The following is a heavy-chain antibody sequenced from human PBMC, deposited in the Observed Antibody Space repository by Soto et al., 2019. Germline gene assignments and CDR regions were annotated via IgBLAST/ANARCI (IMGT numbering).Heavy chain of an antibody. J-gene: IGHJ3*02. CDR3: VLSSQIERRAFDI. D-gene: IGHD2-15*01. V-gene: IGHV1-69*01. CDR2: IIPIFGTA. Sequence: QVQLVQSGAEVKKPGSSVKVSCKASGGTFSSYAISWVRQAPGHGLEWMGGIIPIFGTANYAQKCQGRVTITADESTSTAYMELSSLRSEDTAVYYCVLSSQIERRAFDIWGQGTMVTVSS. CDR1: GGTFSSYA.